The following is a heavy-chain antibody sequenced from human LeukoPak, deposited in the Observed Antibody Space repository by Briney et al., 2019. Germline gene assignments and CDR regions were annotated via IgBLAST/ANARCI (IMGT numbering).Heavy chain of an antibody. CDR2: TYYRSKWYN. V-gene: IGHV6-1*01. CDR3: VRSRYCASTSCYKTGFDP. Sequence: SQTLSLTCAISGDSVSSDSAVWNWIRQSPPRGLEWLGRTYYRSKWYNDFAISVKSRMTINPDISKNQFSLQLNSVTPEDTAIYYCVRSRYCASTSCYKTGFDPWGQGTLVTVSS. CDR1: GDSVSSDSAV. D-gene: IGHD2-2*02. J-gene: IGHJ5*02.